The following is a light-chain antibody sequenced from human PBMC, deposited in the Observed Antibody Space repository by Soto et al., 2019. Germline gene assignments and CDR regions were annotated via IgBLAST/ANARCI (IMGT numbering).Light chain of an antibody. V-gene: IGKV3-20*01. Sequence: EIVLTQSPGTLSLSPGDRATLSCRASQPISSDYLAWYQQKPGQAPRLPIYAASSRATGIPDRFSASGSGTDFTLTSGGLEPEDFAVYNCQQYGSSPFAFGGGTKVEIK. CDR2: AAS. CDR3: QQYGSSPFA. CDR1: QPISSDY. J-gene: IGKJ4*01.